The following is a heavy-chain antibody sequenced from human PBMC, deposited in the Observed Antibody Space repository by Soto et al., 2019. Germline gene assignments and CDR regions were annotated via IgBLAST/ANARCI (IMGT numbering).Heavy chain of an antibody. CDR3: ARDYYRFNSGYGFSMDV. CDR2: ISYDGSNK. CDR1: GFTFSSYA. D-gene: IGHD5-12*01. Sequence: QVQMVESGGGVVQPGMSLILSCAASGFTFSSYAMHWVRQAPGKGLEWVAVISYDGSNKYYADSVKGRFTISRDNSKNTLYLQMNSLRAEDTAVYYCARDYYRFNSGYGFSMDVWGQGTTVTVSS. V-gene: IGHV3-30-3*01. J-gene: IGHJ6*02.